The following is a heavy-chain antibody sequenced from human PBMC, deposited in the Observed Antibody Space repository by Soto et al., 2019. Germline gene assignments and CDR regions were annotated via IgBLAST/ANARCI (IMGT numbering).Heavy chain of an antibody. J-gene: IGHJ4*02. Sequence: EVQLVESGGGLVQPGGSLRLSCAASGFTFSDHYMDWVRQPPGKGLEWVARIRKKANSYTTEYAASVKGRFTISRDDSXXSLYLQMNSLNTEDTAVYYCARGTCSGDSCYCGDYWGQGTLVTVSS. CDR1: GFTFSDHY. CDR3: ARGTCSGDSCYCGDY. D-gene: IGHD2-15*01. V-gene: IGHV3-72*01. CDR2: IRKKANSYTT.